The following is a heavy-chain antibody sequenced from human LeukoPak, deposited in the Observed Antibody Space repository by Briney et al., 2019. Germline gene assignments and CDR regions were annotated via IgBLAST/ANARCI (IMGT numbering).Heavy chain of an antibody. J-gene: IGHJ6*02. CDR1: GGTFSNYA. Sequence: SVKVSCKASGGTFSNYAINWVRQAPGQGLEWMGESIPIFGSVKFAQKFQGRVTITADESTSTVYMELNSLRPEDTAVYYCARVGYCSGGSCYGMDVWGQGTTVTVSS. D-gene: IGHD2-15*01. CDR2: SIPIFGSV. V-gene: IGHV1-69*13. CDR3: ARVGYCSGGSCYGMDV.